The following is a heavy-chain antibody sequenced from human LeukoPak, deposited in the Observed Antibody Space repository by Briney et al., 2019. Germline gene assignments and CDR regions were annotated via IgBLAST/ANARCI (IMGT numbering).Heavy chain of an antibody. V-gene: IGHV1-3*01. Sequence: VASVKVSCKASGYTFTSYAMHWVRQAPGQRLEWMGWINAGNGNTKYSQKFQGRVTITRDTSASTAYMELSSLRSEDTAVYYCASSIGGVVPAALRNWGQGTLVTVSS. D-gene: IGHD2-2*01. CDR2: INAGNGNT. CDR3: ASSIGGVVPAALRN. CDR1: GYTFTSYA. J-gene: IGHJ4*02.